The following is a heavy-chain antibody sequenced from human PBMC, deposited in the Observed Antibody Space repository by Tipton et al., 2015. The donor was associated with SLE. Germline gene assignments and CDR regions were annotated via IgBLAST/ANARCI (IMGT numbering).Heavy chain of an antibody. CDR1: GCSISTSGYY. Sequence: TLSLTCTVSGCSISTSGYYWGWIRQPPGKGLEGVGSIYYTGSAYNNPALKSRVTISVDTSKNQFALKLSSVTAADTAVYYCAKTSSRYPYFDYWGQGTLVTVSS. J-gene: IGHJ4*02. CDR3: AKTSSRYPYFDY. CDR2: IYYTGSA. D-gene: IGHD6-13*01. V-gene: IGHV4-39*01.